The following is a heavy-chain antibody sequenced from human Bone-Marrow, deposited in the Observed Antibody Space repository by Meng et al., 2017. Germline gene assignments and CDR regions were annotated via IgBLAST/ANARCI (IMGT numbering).Heavy chain of an antibody. D-gene: IGHD3-10*01. CDR2: MNPNSGNT. CDR3: ARGDYYGSGSYYLNDY. V-gene: IGHV1-8*02. CDR1: GYTFTSYG. Sequence: ASVKVSCKASGYTFTSYGISWVRQATGQGLEWMGWMNPNSGNTGYAQKFQGRVTMTRNTSISTAYMELSSLRSEDTAVYYCARGDYYGSGSYYLNDYWGQGTLVTVSS. J-gene: IGHJ4*02.